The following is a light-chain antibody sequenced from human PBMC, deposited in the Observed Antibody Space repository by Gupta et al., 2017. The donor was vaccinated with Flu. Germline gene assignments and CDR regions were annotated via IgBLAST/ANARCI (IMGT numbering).Light chain of an antibody. Sequence: QSVLTQPPSVSGVPGQRLSISCTGSTSNIGAPYEVHWYQKLPETAPKLLIYTNNNRPSGVPDRFSGSKSGTSASLVITGLQAEDEADYYCQSYDNSLSGSWVFGGGTKLTVL. CDR2: TNN. J-gene: IGLJ3*02. CDR3: QSYDNSLSGSWV. V-gene: IGLV1-40*01. CDR1: TSNIGAPYE.